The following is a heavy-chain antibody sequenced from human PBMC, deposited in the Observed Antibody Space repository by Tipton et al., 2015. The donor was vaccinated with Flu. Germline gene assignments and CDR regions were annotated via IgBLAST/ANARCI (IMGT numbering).Heavy chain of an antibody. CDR2: ISSTGTTI. CDR1: EFTFSRYE. Sequence: GSLRLSCAASEFTFSRYEMNWVRQAPGKGLEGVSYISSTGTTISYADSVKGRFTISRDNAKNSLYLQMNSLRAEDTAVYYCASLTGDDYWGQGTLVTVSS. V-gene: IGHV3-48*03. CDR3: ASLTGDDY. D-gene: IGHD7-27*01. J-gene: IGHJ4*02.